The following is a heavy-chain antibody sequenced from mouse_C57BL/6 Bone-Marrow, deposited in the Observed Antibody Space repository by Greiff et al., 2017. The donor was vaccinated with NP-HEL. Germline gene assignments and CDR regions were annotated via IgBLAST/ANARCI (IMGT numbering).Heavy chain of an antibody. CDR3: ARNGAGGYWGFAY. D-gene: IGHD2-3*01. CDR2: INPYNGGT. CDR1: GYTFTDYY. V-gene: IGHV1-19*01. J-gene: IGHJ3*01. Sequence: VQLQQSGPVLVKPGASVKMSCKASGYTFTDYYMNWVKQSHGKSLEWIGVINPYNGGTSYNQKFKGKATLTVDKSSSTAYMELNSLTSEDSAVYYCARNGAGGYWGFAYWGQGTLVTVSA.